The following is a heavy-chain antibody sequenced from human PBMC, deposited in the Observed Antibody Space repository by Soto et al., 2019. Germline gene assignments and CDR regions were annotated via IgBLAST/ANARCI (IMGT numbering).Heavy chain of an antibody. CDR3: AKGFYNGYSYGMDV. CDR2: MSYDGSDE. V-gene: IGHV3-30*18. D-gene: IGHD6-13*01. J-gene: IGHJ6*02. Sequence: QEQLVESGGGVVQPGRSLRLSCVASGFSFNTHAMHWVRQAPGKGLEWVALMSYDGSDEDYADSVKGRFTISRDNSKNMVFVQMNSLRAEDTAVYYCAKGFYNGYSYGMDVWGQGTTVTVS. CDR1: GFSFNTHA.